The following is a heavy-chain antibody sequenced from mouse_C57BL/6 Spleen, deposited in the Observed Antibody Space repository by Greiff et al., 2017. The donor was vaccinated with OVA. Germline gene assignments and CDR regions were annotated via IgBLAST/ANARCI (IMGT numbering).Heavy chain of an antibody. CDR3: ARGGGPGESDWYFDV. J-gene: IGHJ1*03. Sequence: QVQLQQSGAELVRPGASVKLSCKASGYTFTDYYINWVKQRPGQGLEWIARIYPGSGNTYYNEKFKGKATLTAEKSSSTAYMQLSSLTSEDSAVYFCARGGGPGESDWYFDVWGTGTTVTVSS. CDR1: GYTFTDYY. V-gene: IGHV1-76*01. D-gene: IGHD1-1*02. CDR2: IYPGSGNT.